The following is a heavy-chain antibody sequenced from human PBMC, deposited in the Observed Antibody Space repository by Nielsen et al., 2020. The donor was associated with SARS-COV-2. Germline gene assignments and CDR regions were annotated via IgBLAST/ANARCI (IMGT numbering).Heavy chain of an antibody. CDR3: AVCTSCYTHYYYYGMDV. V-gene: IGHV3-23*03. CDR1: GFTFGDYA. Sequence: GGSLRLSCTASGFTFGDYAMSWFRQAPGKGLEWVSVIYIGGSSTYYADSVKGRFTISRDNSKNTLYLQMNSLRAEDTAVYYCAVCTSCYTHYYYYGMDVWGQGTTVTVSS. D-gene: IGHD2-2*02. J-gene: IGHJ6*02. CDR2: IYIGGSST.